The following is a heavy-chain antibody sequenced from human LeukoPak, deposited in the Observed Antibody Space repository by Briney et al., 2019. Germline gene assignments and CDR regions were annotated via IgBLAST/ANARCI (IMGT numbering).Heavy chain of an antibody. D-gene: IGHD3-9*01. CDR3: ARNATGYPPNY. V-gene: IGHV1-18*01. J-gene: IGHJ4*02. Sequence: GASVKVSCKASGYTFTSYGISWVRQAPGQGLEWMGWISAYNGNTNYAQKLQGRVTMTTDTSPTTAYMELRSLRSDDTAVYYCARNATGYPPNYWGQGTLVTVSS. CDR1: GYTFTSYG. CDR2: ISAYNGNT.